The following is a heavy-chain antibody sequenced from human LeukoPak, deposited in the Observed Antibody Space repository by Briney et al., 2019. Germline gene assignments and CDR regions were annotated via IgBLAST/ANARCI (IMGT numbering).Heavy chain of an antibody. CDR1: GGSISSYY. Sequence: PSETLSLTCTVSGGSISSYYWSWIRQPPGKGLEWIGYTYYSGSTNYNPSLKSRVTISVDTSKNQFSLKLSSVTAADTAVYYCARDSFGMVRGVGENYFDYWGQGTLVTVSS. J-gene: IGHJ4*02. CDR2: TYYSGST. V-gene: IGHV4-59*01. D-gene: IGHD3-10*01. CDR3: ARDSFGMVRGVGENYFDY.